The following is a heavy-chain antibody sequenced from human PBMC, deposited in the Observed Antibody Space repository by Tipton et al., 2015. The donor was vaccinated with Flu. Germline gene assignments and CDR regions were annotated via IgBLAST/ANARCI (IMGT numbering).Heavy chain of an antibody. D-gene: IGHD3-10*01. V-gene: IGHV4-59*01. CDR3: ARYDYYGSGTIDS. J-gene: IGHJ4*02. CDR1: GGSSGSYF. CDR2: IHNSGST. Sequence: TLSLTCTVSGGSSGSYFWNWIRQSPGRGLEWIAYIHNSGSTTYNPSLKSRVTISIDTSKNQFSLKLFSVTAADTAGYYCARYDYYGSGTIDSWGQGTLVTVSS.